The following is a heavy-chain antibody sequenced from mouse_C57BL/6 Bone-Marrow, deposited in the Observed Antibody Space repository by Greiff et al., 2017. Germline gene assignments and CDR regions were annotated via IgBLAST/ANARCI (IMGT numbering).Heavy chain of an antibody. Sequence: QVQLQQPGAELVMPGASVKLSCKASGYTFTSYWMHWVKQRPGHGLEWIGEIDPSDSYTNYNQKFKGKSTLTVDKSSSTAYMQLSSLTSEDAAVYYCATLITTVVANWYFDVWGTGTTVTVSS. CDR2: IDPSDSYT. CDR3: ATLITTVVANWYFDV. J-gene: IGHJ1*03. D-gene: IGHD1-1*01. V-gene: IGHV1-69*01. CDR1: GYTFTSYW.